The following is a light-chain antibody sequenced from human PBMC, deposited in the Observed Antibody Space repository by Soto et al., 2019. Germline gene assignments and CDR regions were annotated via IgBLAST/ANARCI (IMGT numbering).Light chain of an antibody. V-gene: IGKV3-15*01. CDR2: GAS. CDR3: QQDNNSPLT. Sequence: ETVMTQSPATLSVSPGERATLSCRASQSVSSNLAWYQQRPGQAPSLLIYGASTRAAGIPARFSGSGSGTEFTLTISSLQSEEFAVYSCQQDNNSPLTFGGGTKV. J-gene: IGKJ4*01. CDR1: QSVSSN.